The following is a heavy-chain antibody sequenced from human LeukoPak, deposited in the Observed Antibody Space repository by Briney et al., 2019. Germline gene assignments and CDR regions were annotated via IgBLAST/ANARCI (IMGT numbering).Heavy chain of an antibody. CDR1: GYSISSGYY. V-gene: IGHV4-38-2*02. Sequence: SETLSLSCTVSGYSISSGYYWGWIRQPPGKGLEWIGSIYHTGSTYYNPSLKSRLTRSVDTSKNQYSLKLSSVTAADTAVYYCARLHYGGNYGYYYYYMDVWGKGTTVTISS. CDR2: IYHTGST. J-gene: IGHJ6*03. CDR3: ARLHYGGNYGYYYYYMDV. D-gene: IGHD4-23*01.